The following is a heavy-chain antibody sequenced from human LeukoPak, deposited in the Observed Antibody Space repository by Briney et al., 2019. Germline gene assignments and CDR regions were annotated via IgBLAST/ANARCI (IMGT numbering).Heavy chain of an antibody. CDR3: ARGWKYYYGSGSYSPLDY. D-gene: IGHD3-10*01. V-gene: IGHV1-8*01. J-gene: IGHJ4*02. CDR1: GYTFTSYD. CDR2: MNPNSGNT. Sequence: GASVKVSCKASGYTFTSYDINWVRQATGQGLEWMGWMNPNSGNTGYAQKFQGRVTMTRNTSISTAYMEPSSLRSEDTAVYYCARGWKYYYGSGSYSPLDYWGQGTLVTVSS.